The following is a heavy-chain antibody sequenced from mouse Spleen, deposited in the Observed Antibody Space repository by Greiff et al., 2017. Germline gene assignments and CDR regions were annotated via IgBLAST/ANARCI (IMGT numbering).Heavy chain of an antibody. CDR3: ARQLGLRAWFAY. CDR2: IYPRDGST. J-gene: IGHJ3*01. D-gene: IGHD3-1*01. CDR1: GYTFTDHT. Sequence: VKLMESDAELVKPGASVKISCKVSGYTFTDHTIHWMKQRPEQGLEWIGYIYPRDGSTKYNEKFKGKATLTADKSSSTAYMQLNSLTSEDSAVYFCARQLGLRAWFAYWGQGTLVTVSA. V-gene: IGHV1-78*01.